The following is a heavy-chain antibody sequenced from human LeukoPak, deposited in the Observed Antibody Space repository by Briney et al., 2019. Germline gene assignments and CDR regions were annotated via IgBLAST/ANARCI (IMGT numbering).Heavy chain of an antibody. J-gene: IGHJ4*02. Sequence: GGSLRLSCAISGFTFSDYTLSWVRQAPGKGLEWVGFIRSKAYRGTTEYAASVEGRFSISRDDSRGIAYLQLNSLKTEDTALYYCTRSRLVIIEGTIGFDYWGQGTLVTVSS. CDR2: IRSKAYRGTT. D-gene: IGHD3-22*01. CDR3: TRSRLVIIEGTIGFDY. V-gene: IGHV3-49*04. CDR1: GFTFSDYT.